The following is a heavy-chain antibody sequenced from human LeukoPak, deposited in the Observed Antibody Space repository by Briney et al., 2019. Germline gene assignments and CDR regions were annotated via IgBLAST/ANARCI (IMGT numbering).Heavy chain of an antibody. D-gene: IGHD2-2*01. Sequence: GGSLRLSCAASGFTFSSYAVSWVRQAPGKALEWVSAISGSGGDTYYADSVKGRFTISRDSSENTLYLQMNSLRAEDTAVYYCAKPKYQGGYYFDYWGQGTLVTVSS. CDR1: GFTFSSYA. V-gene: IGHV3-23*01. J-gene: IGHJ4*02. CDR2: ISGSGGDT. CDR3: AKPKYQGGYYFDY.